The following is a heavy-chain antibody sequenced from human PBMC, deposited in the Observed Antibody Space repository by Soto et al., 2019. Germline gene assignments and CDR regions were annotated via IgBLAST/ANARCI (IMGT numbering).Heavy chain of an antibody. CDR1: GGTFSSYA. V-gene: IGHV1-69*13. J-gene: IGHJ6*02. CDR2: IIPIFGTA. Sequence: ASVKVSCKASGGTFSSYAISWVRQAPGQGLEWMGGIIPIFGTANYAQKFQGRVTINADESTSTAYMELSSLRSEDTAVYYCARVRGIYYYGLDVWGQGTTVTVSS. CDR3: ARVRGIYYYGLDV. D-gene: IGHD3-16*01.